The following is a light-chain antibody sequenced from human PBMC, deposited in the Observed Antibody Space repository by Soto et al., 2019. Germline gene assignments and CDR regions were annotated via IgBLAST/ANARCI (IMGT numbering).Light chain of an antibody. CDR3: QKYNTAPLT. Sequence: DFQMTQSPSSISASVGDRVTITCRASQSFSTYLAWYQQKPGKVPKLLISGISTLQSGVPSRFSGSGYGTEFTLTISNLQPEDVATYYCQKYNTAPLTFGGGTKVDI. J-gene: IGKJ4*01. V-gene: IGKV1-27*01. CDR2: GIS. CDR1: QSFSTY.